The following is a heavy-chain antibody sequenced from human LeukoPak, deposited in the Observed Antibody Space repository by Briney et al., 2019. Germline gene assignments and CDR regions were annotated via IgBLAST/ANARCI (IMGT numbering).Heavy chain of an antibody. J-gene: IGHJ6*02. CDR3: ARDNCSGGSCYYYYGMDV. CDR1: GYTFTGYY. D-gene: IGHD2-15*01. CDR2: IIPIFGTA. V-gene: IGHV1-69*13. Sequence: SVKVSCKASGYTFTGYYMHWVRQAPGQGLEWMGGIIPIFGTANYAQKLQGRVTITADESTSTAYMELSSLRSEDTAVYYCARDNCSGGSCYYYYGMDVWGQGTTVTVSS.